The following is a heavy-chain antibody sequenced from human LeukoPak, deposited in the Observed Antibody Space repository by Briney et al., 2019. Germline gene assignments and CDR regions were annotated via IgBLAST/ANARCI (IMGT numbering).Heavy chain of an antibody. CDR1: GGSISSGSYY. CDR3: ASSFYGSGSPSDY. CDR2: IYTSGST. V-gene: IGHV4-61*02. J-gene: IGHJ4*02. D-gene: IGHD3-10*01. Sequence: SETLSLTCTVSGGSISSGSYYWSWIRQPAGKGLEWIGRIYTSGSTNYNPSLKSRVTISVDTSKNQFSLKLSSVTAADTAVYCCASSFYGSGSPSDYWGQGTLVTVSS.